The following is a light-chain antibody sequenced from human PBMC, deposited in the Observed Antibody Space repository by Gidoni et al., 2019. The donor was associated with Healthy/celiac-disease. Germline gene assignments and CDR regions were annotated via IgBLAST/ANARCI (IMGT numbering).Light chain of an antibody. CDR1: ALPKQY. Sequence: SYELTQPPSVSVSPGQTARITCSGDALPKQYAYWYQQKPGQAPVLVIYKDSERPSGIPERFSGPSSGTTVTLTISGVQAEDEADYYCQSADSSGTYFWVFGGGTKLTVL. CDR3: QSADSSGTYFWV. J-gene: IGLJ3*02. V-gene: IGLV3-25*03. CDR2: KDS.